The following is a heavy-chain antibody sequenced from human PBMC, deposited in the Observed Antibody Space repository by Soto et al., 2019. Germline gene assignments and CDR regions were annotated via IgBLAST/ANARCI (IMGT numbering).Heavy chain of an antibody. D-gene: IGHD2-21*02. CDR3: ARDVPQGDGYYFDY. J-gene: IGHJ4*02. Sequence: QVQLLESGGGMVKAGGSLRLSCAASGFAFSDYYMTWIRQAPGKGLEWVSYIITTGNTVYYADSVKGRFTISRDNAKNLVYLQMNSLRAEDTAVYYCARDVPQGDGYYFDYWGQGTLVTVSS. CDR1: GFAFSDYY. V-gene: IGHV3-11*01. CDR2: IITTGNTV.